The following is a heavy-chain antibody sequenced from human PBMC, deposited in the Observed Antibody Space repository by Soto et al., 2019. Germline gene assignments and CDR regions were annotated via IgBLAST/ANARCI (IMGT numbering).Heavy chain of an antibody. CDR1: GGSISSGGFY. J-gene: IGHJ4*02. Sequence: SETLSLTCTVSGGSISSGGFYWTWIRQHPGKGLEWIGYIYYSGSTYYNPSLKSRVTISVDTSKNQFSLKLSSVTAADTAVYYCARAAVGYYFDYWGQGTLVTVSS. V-gene: IGHV4-31*03. CDR3: ARAAVGYYFDY. CDR2: IYYSGST. D-gene: IGHD2-15*01.